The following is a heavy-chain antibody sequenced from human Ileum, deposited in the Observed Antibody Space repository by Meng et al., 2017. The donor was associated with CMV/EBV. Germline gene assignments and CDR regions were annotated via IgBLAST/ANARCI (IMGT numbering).Heavy chain of an antibody. Sequence: GGSLRLSCAGSGFTFSSYFMNWVRQPPGKGLEWVSSITSSSSYIFYADSVKGRFTISRDNAKNSLYLQMNSLRAEDTAVYYCTRDDLGSNWGQGTQVTVSS. CDR2: ITSSSSYI. CDR3: TRDDLGSN. CDR1: GFTFSSYF. J-gene: IGHJ4*02. V-gene: IGHV3-21*01.